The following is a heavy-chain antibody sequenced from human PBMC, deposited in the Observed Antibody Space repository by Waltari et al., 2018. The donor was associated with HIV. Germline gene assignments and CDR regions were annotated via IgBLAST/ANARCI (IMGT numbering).Heavy chain of an antibody. J-gene: IGHJ5*02. Sequence: EVQLVESGGGLVQPGGSLRLSCAASGFTFSASGMHWVRQAPGKGLVCVSRINSDGSNTNYADSVKGRFTISRDNAKHTLYLQMNSLRAEDTALYYCARDRCTSSGGSCYNWFDPWGQGSLVTVSS. CDR2: INSDGSNT. V-gene: IGHV3-74*01. CDR1: GFTFSASG. D-gene: IGHD2-15*01. CDR3: ARDRCTSSGGSCYNWFDP.